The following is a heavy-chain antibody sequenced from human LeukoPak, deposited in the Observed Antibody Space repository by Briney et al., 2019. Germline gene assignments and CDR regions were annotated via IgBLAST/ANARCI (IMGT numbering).Heavy chain of an antibody. CDR1: GYTFTGYY. CDR2: INPKSGGT. Sequence: ASVKVSCKASGYTFTGYYMHWVRQAPGQGLEWMGWINPKSGGTNYAQKFQGRVTMTRDTSISTAYMELSRLRSDDTAVYYCARGDVVPAAIPHLYYYYGMDVWGQGTTVTVSS. J-gene: IGHJ6*02. V-gene: IGHV1-2*02. D-gene: IGHD2-2*01. CDR3: ARGDVVPAAIPHLYYYYGMDV.